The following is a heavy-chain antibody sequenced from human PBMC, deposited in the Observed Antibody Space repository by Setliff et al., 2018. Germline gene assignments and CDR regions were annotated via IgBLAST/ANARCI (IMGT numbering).Heavy chain of an antibody. CDR1: RFTFSSHW. Sequence: PGVSLRLSCAAPRFTFSSHWMSWVRQAPGKGLEWVALISYDDTKKYFADSVKGRFTISRDSSRNTLYLQMSSLRPEDTALYYCARSTITFSGEDFYFFYYMDVWGKGTTVTVSS. CDR3: ARSTITFSGEDFYFFYYMDV. D-gene: IGHD4-4*01. V-gene: IGHV3-30*03. CDR2: ISYDDTKK. J-gene: IGHJ6*03.